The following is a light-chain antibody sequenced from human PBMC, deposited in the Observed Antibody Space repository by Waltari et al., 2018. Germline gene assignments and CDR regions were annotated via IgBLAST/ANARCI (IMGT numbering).Light chain of an antibody. V-gene: IGLV2-8*01. J-gene: IGLJ3*02. Sequence: QSALTQPPSASGSPGQSVTISCPGTSSDVGGYNYVPWYQHHPGKAPKLMVYEVNKRPSGVPDRFSGSKSGNTASLTVSGLQAEDESDYYCSSYAGSNHLVFGGGTKLTVL. CDR3: SSYAGSNHLV. CDR1: SSDVGGYNY. CDR2: EVN.